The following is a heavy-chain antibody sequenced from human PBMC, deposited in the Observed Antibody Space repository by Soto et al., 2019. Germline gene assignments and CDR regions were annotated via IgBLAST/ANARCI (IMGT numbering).Heavy chain of an antibody. J-gene: IGHJ6*02. Sequence: GGSLRLSCAASGFTFSDYGMHWVRQAPGKGLEWVAVISYDERNKYYADSVKGRFTISRDNSKNTLYLQMNSLRAEDTAMYYCANTNYDFWGMDVWGQGTTVTVSS. CDR3: ANTNYDFWGMDV. V-gene: IGHV3-30*18. CDR1: GFTFSDYG. CDR2: ISYDERNK. D-gene: IGHD3-3*01.